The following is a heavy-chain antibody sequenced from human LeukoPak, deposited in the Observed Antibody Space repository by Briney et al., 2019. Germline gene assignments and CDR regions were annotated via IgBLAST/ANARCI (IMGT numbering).Heavy chain of an antibody. CDR2: IRTKANSYAT. V-gene: IGHV3-73*01. CDR1: GFTFSGSS. D-gene: IGHD6-13*01. J-gene: IGHJ5*02. Sequence: GGSLRLSCAASGFTFSGSSIHWVRQASGKGVEWVGLIRTKANSYATAYAASVTGRFTISRDNSKDTSYLQMNSLKTEDTALYFCTTSYSGNSWYDWFGPWGQGTLVTVSS. CDR3: TTSYSGNSWYDWFGP.